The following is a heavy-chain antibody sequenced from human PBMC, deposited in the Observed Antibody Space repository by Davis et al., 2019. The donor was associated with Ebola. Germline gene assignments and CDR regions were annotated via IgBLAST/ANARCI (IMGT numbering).Heavy chain of an antibody. Sequence: GGSLRLSCAASGFTFSSYSMNWVRQAPGKGLEWVAFIRYDGSNKYYADSVKGRFTISRDNSKNTLYLQMNSLRAEDTAVYYCAKEGVGAAYFDYWGQGTLVTVSS. D-gene: IGHD1-26*01. J-gene: IGHJ4*02. CDR1: GFTFSSYS. CDR3: AKEGVGAAYFDY. CDR2: IRYDGSNK. V-gene: IGHV3-30*02.